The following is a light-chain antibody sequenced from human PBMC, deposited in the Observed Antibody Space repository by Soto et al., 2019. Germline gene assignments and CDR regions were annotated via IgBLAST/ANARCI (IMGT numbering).Light chain of an antibody. Sequence: QSALTQPASVSGSPGQSITISCTGTSSDVGSYNLVSWYQQHPGKAPKLMIYEGSKRPSGVSNRFSGSKSGNTASLTISGLQAEDEADYYCCSYTSSSTPWVFGGGTKLTVL. CDR1: SSDVGSYNL. J-gene: IGLJ3*02. V-gene: IGLV2-14*02. CDR2: EGS. CDR3: CSYTSSSTPWV.